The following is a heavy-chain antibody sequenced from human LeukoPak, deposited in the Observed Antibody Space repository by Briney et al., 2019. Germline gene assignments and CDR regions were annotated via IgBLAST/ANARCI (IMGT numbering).Heavy chain of an antibody. Sequence: ASVKVSCKASGYTFTSYYMHWVRQAPGQGLEWVGIINPSGGSTSYAQKFQGRVTMTRNTSISTAYMELSSLRSEDTAMYYCAAWGYSYGLGYYYGMDVWGQGTTVTVSS. CDR2: INPSGGST. D-gene: IGHD5-18*01. V-gene: IGHV1-46*01. CDR1: GYTFTSYY. J-gene: IGHJ6*02. CDR3: AAWGYSYGLGYYYGMDV.